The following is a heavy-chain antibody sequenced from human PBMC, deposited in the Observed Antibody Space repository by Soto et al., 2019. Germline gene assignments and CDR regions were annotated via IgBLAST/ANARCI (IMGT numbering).Heavy chain of an antibody. CDR3: ARGIAAAGNYYYGMDV. J-gene: IGHJ6*02. CDR1: GFTFSSYA. V-gene: IGHV3-30-3*01. D-gene: IGHD6-13*01. CDR2: ISYDGSNK. Sequence: LRLSCAASGFTFSSYAMHWVRQAPGKGLEWVAVISYDGSNKYYADSVKGRFTISRDNSKNTLYLQMNSLRAEDTAVYYCARGIAAAGNYYYGMDVWGQGTTVTVSS.